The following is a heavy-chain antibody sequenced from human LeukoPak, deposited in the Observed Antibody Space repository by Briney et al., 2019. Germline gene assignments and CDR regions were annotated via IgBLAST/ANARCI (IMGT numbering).Heavy chain of an antibody. CDR1: GGSISSYY. V-gene: IGHV4-59*06. Sequence: SETLSLTCTVSGGSISSYYWSWIRQHPGKGLEWIGYIYYSGSTYYNPSLKSRVTISVDTSKNQFSLKLSSVTAADTAVYYCARCCGSSWYTRLYYFDYWGQGTLVTVSS. CDR3: ARCCGSSWYTRLYYFDY. CDR2: IYYSGST. J-gene: IGHJ4*02. D-gene: IGHD6-13*01.